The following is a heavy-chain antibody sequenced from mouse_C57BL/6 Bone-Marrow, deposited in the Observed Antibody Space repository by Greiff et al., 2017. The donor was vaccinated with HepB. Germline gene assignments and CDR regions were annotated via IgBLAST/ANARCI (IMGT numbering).Heavy chain of an antibody. CDR3: GPTVVAHCYFDV. J-gene: IGHJ1*03. CDR2: IYPVSGET. D-gene: IGHD1-1*01. Sequence: VQLQQSGAELASPGASVTLSCKASGYTFTDHFMNWVKKRPGQGLEWIGRIYPVSGETNYNHKFMGKATFAVDRSSSTGYMGLNSRTSEDPAVYYCGPTVVAHCYFDVWGTGTTVTVSS. V-gene: IGHV1-11*01. CDR1: GYTFTDHF.